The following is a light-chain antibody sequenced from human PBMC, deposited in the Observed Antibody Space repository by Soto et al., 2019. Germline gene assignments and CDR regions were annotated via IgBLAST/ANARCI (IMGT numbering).Light chain of an antibody. J-gene: IGKJ5*01. CDR2: DAS. V-gene: IGKV3-11*01. CDR3: QQRSDWPPIT. CDR1: QSVSSS. Sequence: EVVLTQSPATLSLSPGERATLSCRASQSVSSSLARYQQKLGQAPRLLIYDASNRAAGIPDRFSGSGSATDFTLTISSLEPEDFAVYYCQQRSDWPPITFGQGTRLEIK.